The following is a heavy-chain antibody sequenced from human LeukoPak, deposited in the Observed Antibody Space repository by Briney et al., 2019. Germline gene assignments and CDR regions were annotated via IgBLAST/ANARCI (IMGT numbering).Heavy chain of an antibody. D-gene: IGHD2-8*01. Sequence: ASVKVSCKASGYTFTGYYMHWVRQAPGQGLEWMGWINPNSGGTNYAQKFQGRVTMTRDTSISTAYMELSRLRSDDTAVYYCARTQRTYCTNGVCAHFDYWGQGTLVTVSS. V-gene: IGHV1-2*02. J-gene: IGHJ4*02. CDR1: GYTFTGYY. CDR3: ARTQRTYCTNGVCAHFDY. CDR2: INPNSGGT.